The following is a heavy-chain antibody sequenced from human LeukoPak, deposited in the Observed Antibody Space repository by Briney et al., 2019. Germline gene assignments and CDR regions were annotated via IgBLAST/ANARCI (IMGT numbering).Heavy chain of an antibody. Sequence: GGSLRLSCAASGFTFSRHGMHWVRQAPGKGLEWVAVIGDTGRAKYYADSVEGRFTASRDNSNNMVYLQMNGLRAEDTAVYYCAKARYCSASNCYKDYWGQGTLVTVSS. CDR2: IGDTGRAK. D-gene: IGHD2-15*01. J-gene: IGHJ4*02. CDR1: GFTFSRHG. CDR3: AKARYCSASNCYKDY. V-gene: IGHV3-30*18.